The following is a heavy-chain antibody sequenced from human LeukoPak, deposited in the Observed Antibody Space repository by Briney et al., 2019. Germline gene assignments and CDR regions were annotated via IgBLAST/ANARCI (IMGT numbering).Heavy chain of an antibody. D-gene: IGHD6-6*01. CDR3: ARQFVRDAFDI. CDR2: IYHSEST. J-gene: IGHJ3*02. Sequence: SETLSLTCAVSGYSISSGYYWGWIRQPPGKGLEWIGGIYHSESTYYNPSLKSRVTISVDTSKNQFSLKLSSVTAADTAVYYCARQFVRDAFDIWGQGTMVTVSS. CDR1: GYSISSGYY. V-gene: IGHV4-38-2*01.